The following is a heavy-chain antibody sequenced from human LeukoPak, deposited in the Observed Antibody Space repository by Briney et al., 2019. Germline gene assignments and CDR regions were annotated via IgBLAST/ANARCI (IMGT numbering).Heavy chain of an antibody. Sequence: GGSLRLSCAASGDYLMHWVRQAPGKGLVWVSHINGDGSWTTYADSVKGRFTISKDNAKNTVYLQMNNLRAEDTAVYYCVSFYETYWGRGTLVTVSS. V-gene: IGHV3-74*01. J-gene: IGHJ4*02. CDR2: INGDGSWT. D-gene: IGHD2-2*01. CDR1: GDYL. CDR3: VSFYETY.